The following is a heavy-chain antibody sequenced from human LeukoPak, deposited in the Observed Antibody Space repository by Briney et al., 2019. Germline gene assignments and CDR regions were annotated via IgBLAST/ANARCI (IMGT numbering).Heavy chain of an antibody. CDR2: INHSGST. Sequence: PSETLSLTCAVYGGSFSGYYCSWIRQPPGKGLEWIGEINHSGSTNYNPSLKSRVTISVDTSKNQFSLKLSSVTAADTAVYYCARGPGYYYDSSGYFWGQGTLVTVSS. CDR1: GGSFSGYY. V-gene: IGHV4-34*01. CDR3: ARGPGYYYDSSGYF. D-gene: IGHD3-22*01. J-gene: IGHJ4*02.